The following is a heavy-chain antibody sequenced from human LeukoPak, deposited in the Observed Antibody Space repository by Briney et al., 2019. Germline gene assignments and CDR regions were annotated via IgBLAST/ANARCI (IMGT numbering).Heavy chain of an antibody. V-gene: IGHV3-7*01. CDR3: AREADPDYYDSSGYYDY. CDR1: GFTVSSYA. J-gene: IGHJ4*02. D-gene: IGHD3-22*01. Sequence: PGGSLRLSCAASGFTVSSYAMSWVRQAPGKGLEWVANIKQDGSEKYYVDSVKGRFTISRDNAKNSLYLQMNSLRAEDTAVYYCAREADPDYYDSSGYYDYRGQGTLVTVSS. CDR2: IKQDGSEK.